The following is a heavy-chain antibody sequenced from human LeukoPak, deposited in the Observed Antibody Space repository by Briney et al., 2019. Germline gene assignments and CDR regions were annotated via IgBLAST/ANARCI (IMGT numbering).Heavy chain of an antibody. D-gene: IGHD6-6*01. CDR3: ARVTYSSFVDFYYGMDV. J-gene: IGHJ6*02. CDR2: ISAYNGNT. Sequence: ASVKVSCTASGYTFTNYGFSWVRQAPGQGLEWMGWISAYNGNTNYAQKLQGRVTMTTDTSTSTAYMELRSLRSDDTAVYYCARVTYSSFVDFYYGMDVWGQGTTITVSS. V-gene: IGHV1-18*01. CDR1: GYTFTNYG.